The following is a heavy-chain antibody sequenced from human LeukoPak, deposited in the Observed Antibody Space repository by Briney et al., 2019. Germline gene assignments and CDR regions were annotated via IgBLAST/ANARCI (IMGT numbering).Heavy chain of an antibody. V-gene: IGHV5-51*01. CDR1: GYTFTSYW. CDR3: AGFNILTGYPLDY. J-gene: IGHJ4*02. D-gene: IGHD3-9*01. Sequence: GESLKISCKGSGYTFTSYWIGWVRQMPGKGLEWMGIIYPGDSDTRYSPSFQGQVTISADKSINTAYLQWSSLKASDTAMYYCAGFNILTGYPLDYWAQGTRVPVSS. CDR2: IYPGDSDT.